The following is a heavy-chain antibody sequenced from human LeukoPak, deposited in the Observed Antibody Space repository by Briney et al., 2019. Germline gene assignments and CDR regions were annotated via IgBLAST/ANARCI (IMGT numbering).Heavy chain of an antibody. V-gene: IGHV1-46*01. D-gene: IGHD2-21*01. CDR1: GYTFVSYL. Sequence: ASVKVSCKAPGYTFVSYLLHWVRQAPGQGLEWMGFIFPSSGTTRYAQEFQGRVTMTRDTSTSTVYMDLNSMRSEDTAVYYCARDIVEISNTRGFDFWGQGSLVTVSS. CDR2: IFPSSGTT. J-gene: IGHJ4*02. CDR3: ARDIVEISNTRGFDF.